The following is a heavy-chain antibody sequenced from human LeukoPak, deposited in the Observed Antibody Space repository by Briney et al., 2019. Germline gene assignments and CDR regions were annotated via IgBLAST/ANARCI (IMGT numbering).Heavy chain of an antibody. Sequence: GGSLRLSCAASGFTFSSYAMNWVRQAPGKGLEWVSAISGSGGSTSYADSVKGRFNISRDNSKNTLYLQMNSLRAEDTAVYYCAELGITMIGGVWGKGTTVTISS. D-gene: IGHD3-10*02. CDR2: ISGSGGST. CDR3: AELGITMIGGV. J-gene: IGHJ6*04. V-gene: IGHV3-23*01. CDR1: GFTFSSYA.